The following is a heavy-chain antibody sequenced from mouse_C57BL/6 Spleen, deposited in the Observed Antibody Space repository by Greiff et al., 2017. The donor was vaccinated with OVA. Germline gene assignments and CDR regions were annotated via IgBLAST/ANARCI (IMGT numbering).Heavy chain of an antibody. Sequence: EVQLQESGPGLVKPSQSLSLTCSVTGYSITSGYYWNWIRQFPGNKLEWMGYISYDGSNNYNPSLKNRISITRDTSKNQFFLKLNSVTTEDTATYYCAKENGNYYAMDYGGQGTSVTVSS. CDR3: AKENGNYYAMDY. CDR2: ISYDGSN. D-gene: IGHD2-1*01. CDR1: GYSITSGYY. J-gene: IGHJ4*01. V-gene: IGHV3-6*01.